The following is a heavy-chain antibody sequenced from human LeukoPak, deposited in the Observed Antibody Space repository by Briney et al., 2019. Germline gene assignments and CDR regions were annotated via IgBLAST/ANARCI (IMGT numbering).Heavy chain of an antibody. CDR2: ISSSSSYI. CDR1: GFTFSSYS. D-gene: IGHD5-18*01. V-gene: IGHV3-21*01. Sequence: GGSLRLSCAASGFTFSSYSMNWVRQAPGKGLEWVASISSSSSYIYYADSVKGRFTISRDNAKNSLYLQMNSLRAEDTAVYYCSREVSETACRDYWGQGTLVTVSS. J-gene: IGHJ4*02. CDR3: SREVSETACRDY.